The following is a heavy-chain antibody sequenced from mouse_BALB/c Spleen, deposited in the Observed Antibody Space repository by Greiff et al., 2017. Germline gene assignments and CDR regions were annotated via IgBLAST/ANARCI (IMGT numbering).Heavy chain of an antibody. CDR3: ARDHYGSGDY. CDR2: ISDGGSYT. Sequence: EVMLVESGGGLVKPGGSLKLSCAASGFTFSDYYMYWVRQTPEKRLEWVATISDGGSYTYYPDSVKGRFTISRDNAKNNLYLQMSSLKSEDTAMYYCARDHYGSGDYWGQGTSVTVSS. CDR1: GFTFSDYY. V-gene: IGHV5-4*02. J-gene: IGHJ4*01. D-gene: IGHD1-1*01.